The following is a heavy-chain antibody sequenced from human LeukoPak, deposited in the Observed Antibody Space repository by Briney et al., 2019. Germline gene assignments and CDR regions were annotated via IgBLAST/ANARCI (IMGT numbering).Heavy chain of an antibody. J-gene: IGHJ3*02. V-gene: IGHV3-7*01. CDR1: SGYW. Sequence: GGSLRLSCAAFSGYWMTWVRQAPGKGLEWVANIKQDGSEKYYVDSVKGRFTISRDNAKSSLFLQMNSLRAEDTAVYYCARINSGRHLGDAFDIWGQGTTVTVSS. CDR3: ARINSGRHLGDAFDI. D-gene: IGHD1-26*01. CDR2: IKQDGSEK.